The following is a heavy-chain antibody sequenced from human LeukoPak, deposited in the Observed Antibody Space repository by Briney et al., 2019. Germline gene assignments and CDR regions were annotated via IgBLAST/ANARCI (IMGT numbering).Heavy chain of an antibody. CDR2: IGIAGNT. V-gene: IGHV3-13*01. Sequence: GGSLRLSCAASGFTFSSYDMHWVRQATGKGLEWVSAIGIAGNTSYAGSVKGRFTISRENAKNSLYLQMNSLRAGDTAVYYCARSYGSGTNDAFDIWGQGTMVTVSS. J-gene: IGHJ3*02. CDR3: ARSYGSGTNDAFDI. CDR1: GFTFSSYD. D-gene: IGHD3-10*01.